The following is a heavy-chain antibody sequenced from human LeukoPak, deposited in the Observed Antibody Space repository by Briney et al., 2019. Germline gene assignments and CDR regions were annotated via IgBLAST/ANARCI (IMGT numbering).Heavy chain of an antibody. Sequence: EGSLRLSCAASGFNFHSHEMNWVRQAPGKGLEWVSYISSNGTTYYADSVKGRFTISRDNAKNSLFLQMNSLRAEDTAVYYCGRGGYCSSTICYAMNAFDIWGHGTMVTVSS. J-gene: IGHJ3*02. V-gene: IGHV3-48*03. CDR2: ISSNGTT. D-gene: IGHD2-2*03. CDR3: GRGGYCSSTICYAMNAFDI. CDR1: GFNFHSHE.